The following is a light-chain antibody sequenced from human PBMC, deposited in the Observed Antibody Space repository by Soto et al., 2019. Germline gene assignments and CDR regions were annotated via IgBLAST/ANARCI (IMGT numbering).Light chain of an antibody. J-gene: IGLJ2*01. CDR1: NIASKN. CDR3: QVWDSSTVV. Sequence: SYELTQPLSVSVALGQTARITCGGNNIASKNVHWYQQKSGQAPVLVIYRDSNRPSGIPERFSGSNSGNTATLTISRAQAWDEADYYCQVWDSSTVVFGGGTKLTVL. V-gene: IGLV3-9*01. CDR2: RDS.